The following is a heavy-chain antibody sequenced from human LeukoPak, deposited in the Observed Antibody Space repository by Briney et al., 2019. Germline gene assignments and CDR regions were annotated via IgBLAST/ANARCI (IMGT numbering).Heavy chain of an antibody. CDR2: IYTSGST. CDR3: ARDQGEILLEFRYYYYGMDV. V-gene: IGHV4-4*07. CDR1: GGSISSYY. J-gene: IGHJ6*02. D-gene: IGHD3-3*01. Sequence: SETLSLTCTVSGGSISSYYWSWIRQPAGKGLEWIGRIYTSGSTNYNPSLKSRVTMSVDTSKNQFSLKLSSVTAADTAVYYCARDQGEILLEFRYYYYGMDVWGQGTLVTVSS.